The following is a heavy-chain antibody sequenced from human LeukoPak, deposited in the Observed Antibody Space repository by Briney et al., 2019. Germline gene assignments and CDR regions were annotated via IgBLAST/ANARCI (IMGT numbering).Heavy chain of an antibody. CDR1: GFTFSNYW. D-gene: IGHD6-13*01. CDR2: INIDGSNT. V-gene: IGHV3-74*01. J-gene: IGHJ4*02. CDR3: AKVFYPAAGTGRVDFPFDY. Sequence: GGSLRLSCAASGFTFSNYWMHWVRQAPGKGLVWVSRINIDGSNTSYADSVKGRFTISRDNSKTTLYLQMNSLRAEDTAVYYCAKVFYPAAGTGRVDFPFDYWGQGTLVTVSS.